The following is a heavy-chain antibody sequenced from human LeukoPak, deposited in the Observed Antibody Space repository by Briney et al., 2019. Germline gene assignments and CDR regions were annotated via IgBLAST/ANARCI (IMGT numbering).Heavy chain of an antibody. V-gene: IGHV3-74*01. CDR2: INTDESST. J-gene: IGHJ4*02. CDR3: ARAWSGYRNPLEY. CDR1: GFTFSSYW. Sequence: GGSLRLSCAASGFTFSSYWMHWVRQAPGKGLVWVSRINTDESSTSYADSVKGRFTISRDNAKNTLYLQMNSLRAEDTAVYYCARAWSGYRNPLEYWGQGTLVTVSS. D-gene: IGHD3-3*01.